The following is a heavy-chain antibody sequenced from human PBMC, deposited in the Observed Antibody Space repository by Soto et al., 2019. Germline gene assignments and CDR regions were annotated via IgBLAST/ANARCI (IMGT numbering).Heavy chain of an antibody. D-gene: IGHD2-8*02. CDR2: ISHDGNVN. CDR1: GFTFSSYA. Sequence: PGGSLRLSCEASGFTFSSYAMHWARQAPGKGLEWVAVISHDGNVNYYSESVKGRFTMSRDNSKDTLYLQMDSLRTEDTAVYFCAKDEYWESHFYYFMDLWGKGTPVTVSS. V-gene: IGHV3-30*18. J-gene: IGHJ6*03. CDR3: AKDEYWESHFYYFMDL.